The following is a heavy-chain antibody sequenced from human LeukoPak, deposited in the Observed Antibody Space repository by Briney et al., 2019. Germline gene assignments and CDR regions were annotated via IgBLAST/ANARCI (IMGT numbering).Heavy chain of an antibody. CDR3: ARDANTYYYDSSGLGLVY. J-gene: IGHJ4*02. D-gene: IGHD3-22*01. Sequence: ASVKVSCKASGDTFTSSGIRWVRQAPGEGLEWMGWISDNNGNTNYAQKLQGRVTMTTDTSTTTAHMELRSLRSDDTAVYYCARDANTYYYDSSGLGLVYWGQGTLVTVSS. V-gene: IGHV1-18*01. CDR1: GDTFTSSG. CDR2: ISDNNGNT.